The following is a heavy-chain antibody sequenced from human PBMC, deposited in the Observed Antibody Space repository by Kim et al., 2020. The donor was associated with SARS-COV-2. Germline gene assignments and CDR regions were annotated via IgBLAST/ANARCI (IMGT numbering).Heavy chain of an antibody. Sequence: ASVKVSCKASGYTFTSYAMNWVRQAPGQGLEWMGWINTNTGNPTYAQGFTGRFVFSLDTSVSTAYLQISSLKAEDTAVFYCARVIYSLAKTWGPSSPEFDYWGQGTLVTVSS. D-gene: IGHD2-21*01. CDR1: GYTFTSYA. CDR2: INTNTGNP. V-gene: IGHV7-4-1*02. CDR3: ARVIYSLAKTWGPSSPEFDY. J-gene: IGHJ4*02.